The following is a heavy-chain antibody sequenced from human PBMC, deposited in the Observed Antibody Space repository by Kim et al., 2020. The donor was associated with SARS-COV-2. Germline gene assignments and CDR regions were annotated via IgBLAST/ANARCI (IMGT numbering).Heavy chain of an antibody. J-gene: IGHJ5*02. D-gene: IGHD1-26*01. CDR1: GYIFTAYN. CDR3: ARVRGSDGRNWLDN. Sequence: ASVKVSCKTSGYIFTAYNLHWVRQAPGQGLEWLGRINSISGDTHSAQGFQGRFSMTRDPSIATYYMELSNLKLDDTAVYYCARVRGSDGRNWLDNWGQGTVVTVSS. V-gene: IGHV1-2*06. CDR2: INSISGDT.